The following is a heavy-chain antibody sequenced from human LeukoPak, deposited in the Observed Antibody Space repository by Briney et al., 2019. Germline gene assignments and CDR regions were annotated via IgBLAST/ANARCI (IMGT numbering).Heavy chain of an antibody. CDR3: ARHEEDIVVVPAAIFLDP. D-gene: IGHD2-2*01. CDR2: ISAYNGNT. Sequence: GASVKVSCKASGYTFTSYGISWVRQAPGQGLEWMGWISAYNGNTNYAQKLQGRVTMTTDTSTSTASMELRSLRSDDTAVYYCARHEEDIVVVPAAIFLDPWGQGTLVTVSS. J-gene: IGHJ5*02. CDR1: GYTFTSYG. V-gene: IGHV1-18*04.